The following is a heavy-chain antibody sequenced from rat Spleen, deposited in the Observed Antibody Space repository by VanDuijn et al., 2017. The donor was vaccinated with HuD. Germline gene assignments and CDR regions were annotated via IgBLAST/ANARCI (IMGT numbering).Heavy chain of an antibody. CDR3: TRGPPFAY. D-gene: IGHD3-1*01. V-gene: IGHV2-47*01. CDR2: MWTGGST. J-gene: IGHJ3*01. Sequence: QVQLKESGPGLVQPSQTLSLTCTVSGLSLTSNSVSWIRQPPGKGLEWMGVMWTGGSTAYNSLLKSRLSISRDTSKSQVFLRMNSLQTEDTAIYYCTRGPPFAYWGQGTLVTVSS. CDR1: GLSLTSNS.